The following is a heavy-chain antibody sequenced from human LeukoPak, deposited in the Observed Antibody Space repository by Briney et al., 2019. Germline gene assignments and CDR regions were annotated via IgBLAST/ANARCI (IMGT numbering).Heavy chain of an antibody. CDR3: ARDSSGWYWGGFEP. D-gene: IGHD6-19*01. J-gene: IGHJ5*02. CDR1: GYTLTADY. CDR2: INPNSGGT. V-gene: IGHV1-2*02. Sequence: ASVKGSCKASGYTLTADYMQWVRQAPGQRRVWIGWINPNSGGTNSAQRFQGGETISRETSISTDYMGRRRVRADATAVCYCARDSSGWYWGGFEPWGQGTLGTVSS.